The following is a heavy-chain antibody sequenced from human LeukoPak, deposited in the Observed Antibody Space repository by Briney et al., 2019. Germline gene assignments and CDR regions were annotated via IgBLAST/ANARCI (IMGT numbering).Heavy chain of an antibody. V-gene: IGHV4-39*01. J-gene: IGHJ6*03. CDR3: ARIGTLNYYMDV. CDR2: VYYSGST. Sequence: SETLSLTCTVSGASIRSGYYYWGWIRQPPGKNLEWIGSVYYSGSTYYNPSLESRLTISVDTSKNQFSLKLNSVTVADTALYYCARIGTLNYYMDVWGHGTTVTVSS. D-gene: IGHD3-10*01. CDR1: GASIRSGYYY.